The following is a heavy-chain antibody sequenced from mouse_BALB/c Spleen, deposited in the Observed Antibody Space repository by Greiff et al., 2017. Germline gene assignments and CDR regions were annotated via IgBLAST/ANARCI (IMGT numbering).Heavy chain of an antibody. V-gene: IGHV1-39*01. Sequence: EVQLQQTGPELVKPGASVKISCKASGYSFTDYIMLWVKQSHGKSLEWIGNINPYYGSTSYNLKFKGKATLTVDKSSSTAYMQLNSLTSEDSAVYYCARHYYGSSYDAMDYWGQGTSVTVSS. J-gene: IGHJ4*01. D-gene: IGHD1-1*01. CDR2: INPYYGST. CDR3: ARHYYGSSYDAMDY. CDR1: GYSFTDYI.